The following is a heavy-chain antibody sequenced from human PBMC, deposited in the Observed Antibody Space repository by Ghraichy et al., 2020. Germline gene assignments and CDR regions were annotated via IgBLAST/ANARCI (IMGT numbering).Heavy chain of an antibody. Sequence: SETLSLTCTVSGGSISSSSYYWGWIRQPPGKGLEWIGSIYYSGSTYYNPSLKSRVTISVDTSKNQFSLKLSSVTAADTAVYYCAGHGNGVGGAHHRRHNLDYWGQGTLVTVSA. J-gene: IGHJ4*02. CDR3: AGHGNGVGGAHHRRHNLDY. CDR2: IYYSGST. V-gene: IGHV4-39*01. CDR1: GGSISSSSYY. D-gene: IGHD3-16*01.